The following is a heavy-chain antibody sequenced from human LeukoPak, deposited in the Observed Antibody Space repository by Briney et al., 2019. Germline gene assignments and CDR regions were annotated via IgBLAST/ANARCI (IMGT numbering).Heavy chain of an antibody. CDR2: ISAYNGNT. CDR3: ARDSELRYCSGGSCSFDY. D-gene: IGHD2-15*01. J-gene: IGHJ4*02. CDR1: GYTFTSYA. V-gene: IGHV1-18*01. Sequence: ASVKVSCKASGYTFTSYAISWVRQAPGQGLEWMGWISAYNGNTNSAQKLQGRVTMTTDTSTGTAYMELRSLRSDDTAVYYCARDSELRYCSGGSCSFDYWGQGTLVTVSS.